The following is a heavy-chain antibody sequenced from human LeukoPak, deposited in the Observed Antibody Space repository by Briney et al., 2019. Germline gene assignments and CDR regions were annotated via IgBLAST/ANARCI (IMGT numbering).Heavy chain of an antibody. J-gene: IGHJ4*02. CDR2: IYHRGNT. V-gene: IGHV4-30-2*01. CDR3: AREGRLRKVDY. Sequence: SETLSLTCTVSGGSMSSANYYWNWIRQPPGKGLEWIGYIYHRGNTSYNPSLKSRVTISLDMSKNQFFLNLTSVTAADTAVYYCAREGRLRKVDYWGQGTLVTVSS. D-gene: IGHD4-17*01. CDR1: GGSMSSANYY.